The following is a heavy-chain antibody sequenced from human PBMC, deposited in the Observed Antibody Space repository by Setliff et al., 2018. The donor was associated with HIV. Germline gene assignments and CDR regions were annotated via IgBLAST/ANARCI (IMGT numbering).Heavy chain of an antibody. CDR2: IYYSGST. V-gene: IGHV4-39*07. CDR3: ARQPLYNDYDWRSYYFDY. Sequence: PSETLSLTCTVSGGSISGNNYYWGWIRQPPGKGLEWIGSIYYSGSTYYNPSLKSRVTISVDTSKNQFSLKLSSVTAADTAVYYCARQPLYNDYDWRSYYFDYWGQGSLVTVSS. J-gene: IGHJ4*02. D-gene: IGHD5-12*01. CDR1: GGSISGNNYY.